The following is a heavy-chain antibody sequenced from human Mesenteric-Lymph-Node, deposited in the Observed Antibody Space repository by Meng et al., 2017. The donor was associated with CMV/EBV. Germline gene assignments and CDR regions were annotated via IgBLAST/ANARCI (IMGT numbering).Heavy chain of an antibody. D-gene: IGHD3-3*01. V-gene: IGHV4-39*07. Sequence: SETLSLTCTVSGGSISSSSYYWGWIRQPPGKGLEWIGSIYYSGSTYYNPSLKSRVTISVDTSKNQFSLKLSSVTAADTAVYYCARDLMHDYDFWSGYWSFPAYYFDYWGQGTLVTVSS. CDR1: GGSISSSSYY. J-gene: IGHJ4*02. CDR2: IYYSGST. CDR3: ARDLMHDYDFWSGYWSFPAYYFDY.